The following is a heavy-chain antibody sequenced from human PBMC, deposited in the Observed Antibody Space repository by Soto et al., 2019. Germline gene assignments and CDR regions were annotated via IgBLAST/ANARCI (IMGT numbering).Heavy chain of an antibody. CDR2: IYHSGST. J-gene: IGHJ5*02. CDR3: ARGRPGGYCSGGSCPQGRGWFDP. CDR1: GGSISSGAYS. V-gene: IGHV4-30-2*01. D-gene: IGHD2-15*01. Sequence: SETLALSCAVSGGSISSGAYSWSWIRQPPGKGLEWTGYIYHSGSTYYNPSLKSRVTISVDRSKNQFSLKLSSVTAADTAVYYCARGRPGGYCSGGSCPQGRGWFDPWGQGTLVTVSS.